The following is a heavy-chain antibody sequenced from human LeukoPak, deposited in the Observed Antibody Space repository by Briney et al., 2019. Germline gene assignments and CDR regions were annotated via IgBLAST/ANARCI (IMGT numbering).Heavy chain of an antibody. V-gene: IGHV3-53*01. CDR3: ARDIGPRGWFDP. D-gene: IGHD1-26*01. J-gene: IGHJ5*02. CDR1: GFTVSSNY. CDR2: IYSGGST. Sequence: GGSLRLSCAASGFTVSSNYMSWVRQAPGKWLEWVSVIYSGGSTYYADSVKGRFTISRDNSKNTLYLQMNSLRAEDTAVYYCARDIGPRGWFDPWGQGTLVTVSS.